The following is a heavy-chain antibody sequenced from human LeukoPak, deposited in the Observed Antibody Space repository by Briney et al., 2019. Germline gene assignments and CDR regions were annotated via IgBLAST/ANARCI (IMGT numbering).Heavy chain of an antibody. CDR1: GFSSSSYW. CDR3: ARGQVTIAGIGVH. CDR2: INGDGSST. J-gene: IGHJ4*02. Sequence: GGSPRLSCAASGFSSSSYWMSWARQPPGKGLVWVSRINGDGSSTGYADSVKGRFTISRDNAKNTLYLQMNSLRVEDTAVYYCARGQVTIAGIGVHWGQGTLVTVSS. D-gene: IGHD3-22*01. V-gene: IGHV3-74*01.